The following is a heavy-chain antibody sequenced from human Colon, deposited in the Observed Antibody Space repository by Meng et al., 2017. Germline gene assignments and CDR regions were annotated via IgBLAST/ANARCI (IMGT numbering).Heavy chain of an antibody. J-gene: IGHJ4*02. CDR2: INQDGSET. Sequence: GESLRLSCAASAFTFSGYSMSWVRQAPGKGLEWVANINQDGSETYYVDSVKGRFSISRDNAKNSLYLQMNSLRAEDTAVYYCARVNPGVFDYWGQGTRVTVSS. CDR3: ARVNPGVFDY. V-gene: IGHV3-7*01. CDR1: AFTFSGYS.